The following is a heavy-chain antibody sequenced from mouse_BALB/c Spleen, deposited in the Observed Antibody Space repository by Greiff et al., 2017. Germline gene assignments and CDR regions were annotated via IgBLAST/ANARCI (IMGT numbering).Heavy chain of an antibody. CDR3: AREGATMNAMDY. D-gene: IGHD2-4*01. CDR1: GFTFSSYT. V-gene: IGHV5-17*02. CDR2: ISSGSSTI. J-gene: IGHJ4*01. Sequence: EVQLVESGGGLVQPGGSLKLSCAASGFTFSSYTMSWVRQTPEKRLEWVAYISSGSSTIYYADTVKGRFTISRDNPKNTLFLQMTSLRSEDTAMYYCAREGATMNAMDYWGQGTSVTVFS.